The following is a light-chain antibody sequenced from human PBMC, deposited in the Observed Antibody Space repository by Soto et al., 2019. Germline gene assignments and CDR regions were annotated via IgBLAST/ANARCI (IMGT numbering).Light chain of an antibody. CDR2: EVN. CDR3: SSFAVTSTQV. J-gene: IGLJ1*01. CDR1: SSDVGNYNY. V-gene: IGLV2-8*01. Sequence: QSALTQPPSASGSPGQSVTISCIGTSSDVGNYNYVSWYQHHPGKAPKLMIFEVNKRPSGVPARFSGYKSDNTDSLTISGLQAEDEADYYCSSFAVTSTQVFGSGTKVTVL.